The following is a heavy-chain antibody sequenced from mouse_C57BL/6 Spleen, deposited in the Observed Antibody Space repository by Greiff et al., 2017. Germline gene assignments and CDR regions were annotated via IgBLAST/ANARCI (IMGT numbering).Heavy chain of an antibody. CDR2: ISSGSSTI. CDR1: GFTFSDYG. D-gene: IGHD4-1*01. J-gene: IGHJ2*01. CDR3: ARIWDVGY. V-gene: IGHV5-17*01. Sequence: EVMLVESGGGLVKPGGSLKLSCAASGFTFSDYGMHWVRQAPEKGLEWVAYISSGSSTIYYADTVKGRFTISRDNAKNTLCLQMTSLRSEDTAMXYCARIWDVGYWGQGTTLTVSS.